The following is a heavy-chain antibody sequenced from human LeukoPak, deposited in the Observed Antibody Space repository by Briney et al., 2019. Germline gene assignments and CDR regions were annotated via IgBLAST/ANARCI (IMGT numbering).Heavy chain of an antibody. CDR2: ISYDGSNK. CDR1: GFTFSSYA. CDR3: ARERTPRYYYDSSGYYFAY. D-gene: IGHD3-22*01. Sequence: QPGGSLRLSCAASGFTFSSYAMHWVRQAPGKGLEWVAVISYDGSNKYYADSVKGRFTISRDNSKNTLYLQMNSLRAEDTAVYYCARERTPRYYYDSSGYYFAYWGQGTLVTVSS. V-gene: IGHV3-30*04. J-gene: IGHJ4*02.